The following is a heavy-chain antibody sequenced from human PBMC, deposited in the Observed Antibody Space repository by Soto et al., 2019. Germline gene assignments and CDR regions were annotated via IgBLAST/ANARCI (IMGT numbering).Heavy chain of an antibody. CDR3: ARGDSGYDYYAFDI. Sequence: SETLSLTCAVSGHSISSGGYSWSWIRQPPGKGLEWIGYIYHSGSTYYNPSLKSRVTISVDRSKNQFSLKLSSVTAADTAVYYCARGDSGYDYYAFDIWGQGTMVT. J-gene: IGHJ3*02. V-gene: IGHV4-30-2*01. CDR2: IYHSGST. CDR1: GHSISSGGYS. D-gene: IGHD5-12*01.